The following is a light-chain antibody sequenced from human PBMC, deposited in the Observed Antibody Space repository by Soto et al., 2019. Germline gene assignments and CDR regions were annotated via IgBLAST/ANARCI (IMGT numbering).Light chain of an antibody. CDR1: SRDIGNYNY. Sequence: QSALTQPASVSRSPGQAITISCTGTSRDIGNYNYVSWYQHHPGKAPKLMIYEVTSRPSGVSDRFSGSESGMTASLTISGLQPEDEADYFCASYRSANTLVVFGTGTKVTVL. J-gene: IGLJ1*01. CDR2: EVT. V-gene: IGLV2-14*01. CDR3: ASYRSANTLVV.